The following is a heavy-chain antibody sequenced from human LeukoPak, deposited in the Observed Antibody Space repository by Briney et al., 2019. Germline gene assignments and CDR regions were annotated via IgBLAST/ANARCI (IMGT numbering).Heavy chain of an antibody. Sequence: SETLSLTCTVSGGSISNYYWSWIRQPAGKGLEWIGRIYSSGSTDYNPSLKSRVTMSVDTSKNQFSLNLRSVTAADTAVYYCARVNKAYSSSSGSPDYWGQGTLVTVSS. CDR3: ARVNKAYSSSSGSPDY. CDR1: GGSISNYY. V-gene: IGHV4-4*07. CDR2: IYSSGST. J-gene: IGHJ4*02. D-gene: IGHD6-6*01.